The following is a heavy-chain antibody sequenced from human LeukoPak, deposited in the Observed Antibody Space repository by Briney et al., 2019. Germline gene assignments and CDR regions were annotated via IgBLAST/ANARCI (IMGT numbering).Heavy chain of an antibody. D-gene: IGHD3-22*01. J-gene: IGHJ3*02. V-gene: IGHV3-20*04. CDR3: ARVRYYYDSSGYYYHDAFDI. Sequence: GGTLRLSCVGSGFNFSYYGMSWVRQAPGKGLEWVSGINWNGGSTGYADSVKGRFTISRDNAKNSLYLQMNSLRAEDTALYYCARVRYYYDSSGYYYHDAFDIWGQGTMVTVSS. CDR1: GFNFSYYG. CDR2: INWNGGST.